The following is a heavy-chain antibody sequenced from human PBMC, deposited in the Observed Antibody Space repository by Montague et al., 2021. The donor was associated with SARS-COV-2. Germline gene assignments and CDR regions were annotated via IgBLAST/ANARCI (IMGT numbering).Heavy chain of an antibody. CDR1: GGTLSSTSFY. D-gene: IGHD3-9*01. V-gene: IGHV4-39*01. CDR2: MHYSERP. J-gene: IGHJ4*02. Sequence: SETLSLTCSVSGGTLSSTSFYWGWIRQPPGRGLEWIGTMHYSERPXYXXXXQXRATISADRSKNRFSLNLGSVTASDTAVYCCARHGPYYEVSTGYFRPYFFDHWGQGSPVTVAS. CDR3: ARHGPYYEVSTGYFRPYFFDH.